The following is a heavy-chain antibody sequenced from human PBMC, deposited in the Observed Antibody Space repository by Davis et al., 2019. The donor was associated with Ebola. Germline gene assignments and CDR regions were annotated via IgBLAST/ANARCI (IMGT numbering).Heavy chain of an antibody. J-gene: IGHJ5*02. V-gene: IGHV4-59*01. CDR2: IYYSGST. Sequence: PSETLSLTCTVSGGSISSYYWSWIRQPPGKGLEWIGYIYYSGSTNYNPSLKSRVTISVDTSKNQFSLKLSSVTAADTAVYYCARGRGSGDWFDPWGQGTLVTVSS. CDR3: ARGRGSGDWFDP. CDR1: GGSISSYY. D-gene: IGHD3-10*01.